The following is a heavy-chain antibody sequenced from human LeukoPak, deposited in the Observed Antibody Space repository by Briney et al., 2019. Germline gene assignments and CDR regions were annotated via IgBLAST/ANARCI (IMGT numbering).Heavy chain of an antibody. J-gene: IGHJ3*02. CDR3: ARVASRAIRGAFDI. V-gene: IGHV1-18*01. CDR2: ISTYNGKT. Sequence: ASVKVSCRASGYTFTSYGINWVRQAPGQGLEWMGSISTYNGKTNYAQKLQGRVTMTTDTSTSTASMELRSLRSDDTAVYYCARVASRAIRGAFDIWGQGTMVTVSS. D-gene: IGHD2-2*02. CDR1: GYTFTSYG.